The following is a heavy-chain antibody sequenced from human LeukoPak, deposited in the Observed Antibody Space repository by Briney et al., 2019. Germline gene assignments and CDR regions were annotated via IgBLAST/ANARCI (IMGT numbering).Heavy chain of an antibody. CDR1: GGSISSYY. CDR2: IYYSGST. J-gene: IGHJ4*02. D-gene: IGHD3-10*01. Sequence: SETLSLTCTVSGGSISSYYWSWIRQPPGKGLEWIGYIYYSGSTNYNPSLKSRVTISVDTSKNQFSLKLSSATAADTAVYYCARTWFGEPRVDYWGQGTLVTVSS. CDR3: ARTWFGEPRVDY. V-gene: IGHV4-59*01.